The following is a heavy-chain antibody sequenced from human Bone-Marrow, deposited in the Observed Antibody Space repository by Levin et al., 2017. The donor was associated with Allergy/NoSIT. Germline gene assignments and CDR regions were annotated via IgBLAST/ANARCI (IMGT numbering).Heavy chain of an antibody. CDR2: ISYDGSNK. V-gene: IGHV3-30*18. Sequence: PGGSLRLSCAASGFTFSSYGMHWVRQAPGKGLEWVAVISYDGSNKYYADSVKGRFTISRDNSKNTLYLQMNSLRAEDTAVYYCAKDIEYSSSGHDYWGQGTLVTVSS. CDR1: GFTFSSYG. J-gene: IGHJ4*02. CDR3: AKDIEYSSSGHDY. D-gene: IGHD6-6*01.